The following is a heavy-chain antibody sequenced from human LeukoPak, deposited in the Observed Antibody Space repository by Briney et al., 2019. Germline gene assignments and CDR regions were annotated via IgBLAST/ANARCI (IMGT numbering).Heavy chain of an antibody. CDR1: GVSISSSSYY. CDR2: IYYSGST. J-gene: IGHJ4*02. Sequence: PSGTLSLTCTVSGVSISSSSYYWGSIRQPPGKGLEWLGSIYYSGSTYYNPSLKSRVTISVDTSKNQFSLKLSSVTAADTAVYYCARRSYYDSSGYYPDWGQGTLVTVSS. V-gene: IGHV4-39*01. CDR3: ARRSYYDSSGYYPD. D-gene: IGHD3-22*01.